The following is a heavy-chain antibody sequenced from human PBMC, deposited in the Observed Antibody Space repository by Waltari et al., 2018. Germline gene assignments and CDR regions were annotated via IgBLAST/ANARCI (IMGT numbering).Heavy chain of an antibody. CDR1: GGSISSSSYY. J-gene: IGHJ4*02. D-gene: IGHD3-22*01. CDR2: IYYSGST. CDR3: ARDEYDSSGYYTDY. V-gene: IGHV4-39*07. Sequence: QLQLQESGPGLVKPSETLSPTCTVSGGSISSSSYYWGWLRQPPGKGLEWIGSIYYSGSTYYNPSLKSRVTISVDTSKNQFSLKLSSVTAADTAVYYCARDEYDSSGYYTDYWGQGTLVTVSS.